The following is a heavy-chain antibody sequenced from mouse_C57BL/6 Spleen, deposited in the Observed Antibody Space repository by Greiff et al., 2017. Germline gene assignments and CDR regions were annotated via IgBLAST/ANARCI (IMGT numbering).Heavy chain of an antibody. CDR2: ISYSGST. CDR1: GYSITSGYD. Sequence: VQLQQSGPGMVKPSQSLSLTCTVTGYSITSGYDWHWIRHFPGNKLEWMGYISYSGSTNYNPSLKSRTSITHDTSKNQFFLKLNSVTTEDTATYYCARAHDLIYYYFDYWGQGTTLTVSS. D-gene: IGHD1-1*01. V-gene: IGHV3-1*01. CDR3: ARAHDLIYYYFDY. J-gene: IGHJ2*01.